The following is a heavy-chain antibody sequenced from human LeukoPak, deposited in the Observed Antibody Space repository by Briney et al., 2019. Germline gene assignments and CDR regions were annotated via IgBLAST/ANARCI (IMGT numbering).Heavy chain of an antibody. CDR2: IYYSGST. D-gene: IGHD2-2*01. V-gene: IGHV4-59*01. CDR3: ARVGCSSTSCYSASPLYYYYMGV. CDR1: GGSFSGYY. J-gene: IGHJ6*03. Sequence: SETLSLTCAVYGGSFSGYYWSWIRQPPGKGLEWIGYIYYSGSTNYNPSLKSRVTISVDTSKNQFSLKLSSVTAADTAVYYCARVGCSSTSCYSASPLYYYYMGVWGKGTTVTVSS.